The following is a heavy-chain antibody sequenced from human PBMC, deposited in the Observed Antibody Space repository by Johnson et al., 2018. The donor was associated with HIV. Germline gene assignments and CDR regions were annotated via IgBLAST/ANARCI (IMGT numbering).Heavy chain of an antibody. Sequence: VQVVESGGGLVQPGGSLRLSCAASGFTFSSYWMSWVRQAPGNGLEWVANIKQDGSEKYYVDSVKGRFIISRDNAKNSLYLQMNSLRAEDTAVYYCARDQSLYRWLPPPADAFDIWGQGTMVTVSS. CDR3: ARDQSLYRWLPPPADAFDI. CDR1: GFTFSSYW. D-gene: IGHD5-12*01. J-gene: IGHJ3*02. V-gene: IGHV3-7*03. CDR2: IKQDGSEK.